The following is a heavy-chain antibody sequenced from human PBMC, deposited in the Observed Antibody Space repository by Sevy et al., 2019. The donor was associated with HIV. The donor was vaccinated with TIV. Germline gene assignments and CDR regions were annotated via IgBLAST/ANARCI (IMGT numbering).Heavy chain of an antibody. D-gene: IGHD2-21*02. Sequence: ASVKVSCKASGYTFTSYGISWVRQAPGQGLEWMGWISAYNGNTNYAQKLQGRVTMTTDTSMSTAYVELRSLRSDDTAIYYCARDRVGYGGNSIDYWGQGTLVTVSS. CDR3: ARDRVGYGGNSIDY. J-gene: IGHJ4*02. CDR1: GYTFTSYG. CDR2: ISAYNGNT. V-gene: IGHV1-18*01.